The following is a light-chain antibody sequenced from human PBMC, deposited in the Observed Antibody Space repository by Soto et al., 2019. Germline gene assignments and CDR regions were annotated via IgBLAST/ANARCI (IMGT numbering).Light chain of an antibody. CDR2: GAS. CDR3: QQYNDWPALT. J-gene: IGKJ4*01. V-gene: IGKV3-15*01. CDR1: QSVSSS. Sequence: IVMTQSPATLSVSPGERATLSCRASQSVSSSLAWYQQKPGQAPRLLIYGASTRATGIPARFSGSGSGTEFTLTISSLQSEDSAVYYCQQYNDWPALTFGGGTKVEIK.